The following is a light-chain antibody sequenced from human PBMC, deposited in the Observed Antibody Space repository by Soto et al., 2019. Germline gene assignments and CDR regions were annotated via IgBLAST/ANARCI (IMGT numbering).Light chain of an antibody. V-gene: IGKV1-6*01. CDR1: QDIRNT. CDR3: LQYYNFSWT. Sequence: AIQMTQTQSSLSASVGDRVAISCRASQDIRNTLAWYQQKPGEAPKLLIFAASNLQSGVPSRFSGSGSVTDFTLAITGLQPEDFATYYCLQYYNFSWTFGHGTMVDVK. CDR2: AAS. J-gene: IGKJ1*01.